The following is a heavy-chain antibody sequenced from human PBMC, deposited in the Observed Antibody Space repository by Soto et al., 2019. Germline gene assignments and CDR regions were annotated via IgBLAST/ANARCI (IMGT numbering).Heavy chain of an antibody. J-gene: IGHJ6*02. Sequence: ASVKVSCKASGGTFSSYTISWVRQAPGQGLEWMGRIIPILGIANYAQKFQGRVTITADKSTSTAYMELSSLRSEDTAVYYCARDAVPAASYYYYYYGMDVWGQGTTVTVSS. CDR2: IIPILGIA. V-gene: IGHV1-69*04. CDR1: GGTFSSYT. D-gene: IGHD2-2*01. CDR3: ARDAVPAASYYYYYYGMDV.